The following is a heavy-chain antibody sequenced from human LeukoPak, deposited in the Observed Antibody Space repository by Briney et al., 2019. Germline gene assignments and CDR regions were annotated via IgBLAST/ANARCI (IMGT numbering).Heavy chain of an antibody. CDR2: IYYSGST. CDR3: ARHGVGRGGDFDY. CDR1: GGSISSYY. V-gene: IGHV4-59*08. D-gene: IGHD3-10*01. J-gene: IGHJ4*02. Sequence: SKTLSLTCTVSGGSISSYYWSWIRQPPGKGLEWIAYIYYSGSTKYNPSLKSRVTISVDTSKNQFSLKLNSVTAADTAVYYCARHGVGRGGDFDYWGQGTLVTVSS.